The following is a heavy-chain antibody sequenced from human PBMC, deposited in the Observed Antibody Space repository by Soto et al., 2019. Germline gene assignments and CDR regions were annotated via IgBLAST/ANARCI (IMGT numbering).Heavy chain of an antibody. J-gene: IGHJ4*02. CDR3: ARDRGGYERIDY. CDR2: IYYSGST. D-gene: IGHD5-12*01. Sequence: PSETLSLTCTVSGGSISSDDSYSSWFRQPPGKGLEWIGYIYYSGSTYYNPSLKSRVTISVDTSKNQFSLKLNSVTAADMAVYYCARDRGGYERIDYWGQGTLVTVSS. V-gene: IGHV4-30-4*01. CDR1: GGSISSDDSY.